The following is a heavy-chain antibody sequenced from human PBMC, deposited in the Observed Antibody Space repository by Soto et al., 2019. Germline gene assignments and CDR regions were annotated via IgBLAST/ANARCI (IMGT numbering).Heavy chain of an antibody. V-gene: IGHV3-48*01. CDR2: ITSDTLTL. CDR1: GFKFNIYS. CDR3: AWSARGHFDY. J-gene: IGHJ4*02. D-gene: IGHD3-3*01. Sequence: EVQLVESGGGLVRPGESLRLSCAASGFKFNIYSMNWIRQAPGKGLEWVSYITSDTLTLRYADTVRGRFIISTDNVVESVYLQMNSLRAAAPITKFFAWSARGHFDYWRQGALFTVSS.